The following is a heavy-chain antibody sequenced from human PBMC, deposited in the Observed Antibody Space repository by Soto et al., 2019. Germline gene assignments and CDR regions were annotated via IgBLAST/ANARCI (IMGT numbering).Heavy chain of an antibody. D-gene: IGHD1-7*01. CDR2: INPSGGST. CDR3: AREGEFNRNYVSYYGMDV. J-gene: IGHJ6*02. Sequence: ASVKVSCQASGGTFSSYAISWVRQAPGQGLEWMGIINPSGGSTSYAQKFQGRVTMTRDTSTSTVYMELSSLRSEDTAVYYCAREGEFNRNYVSYYGMDVWGQGTTVTVSS. CDR1: GGTFSSYA. V-gene: IGHV1-46*01.